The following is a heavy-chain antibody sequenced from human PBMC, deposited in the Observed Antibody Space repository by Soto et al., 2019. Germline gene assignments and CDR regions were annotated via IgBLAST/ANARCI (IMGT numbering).Heavy chain of an antibody. CDR1: GFTFDDYA. CDR3: AKSPSSMVRGVFDAFDI. D-gene: IGHD3-10*01. CDR2: ISWNSGSI. V-gene: IGHV3-9*01. J-gene: IGHJ3*02. Sequence: EVQLVESGGGLVQPGRSLRLSCAASGFTFDDYAMHWVRQAPGKGLEWVSGISWNSGSIGYADSVKGRFTISRDNAKNSLYLQMNSLRAEDTALYYCAKSPSSMVRGVFDAFDIWGQGTMVTVSS.